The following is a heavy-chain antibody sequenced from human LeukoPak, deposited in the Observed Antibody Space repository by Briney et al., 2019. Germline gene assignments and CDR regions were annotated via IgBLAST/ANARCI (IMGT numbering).Heavy chain of an antibody. V-gene: IGHV3-21*01. CDR3: ARDLITMVRGVIYYYYGMDV. D-gene: IGHD3-10*01. Sequence: PGGSLRLSCVASGFTFSSYSMNWVRQAPGKGLEWVSSISSSSSYIYYADSVKGRFTISRDNAKNSLYLQMNSLRAEDTAVYYCARDLITMVRGVIYYYYGMDVWGQGTTVTVSS. CDR1: GFTFSSYS. J-gene: IGHJ6*02. CDR2: ISSSSSYI.